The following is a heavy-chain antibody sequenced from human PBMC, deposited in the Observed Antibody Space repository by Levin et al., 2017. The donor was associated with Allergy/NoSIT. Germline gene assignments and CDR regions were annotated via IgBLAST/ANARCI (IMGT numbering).Heavy chain of an antibody. CDR3: GTRSHRRYYYYYMDV. V-gene: IGHV1-69*13. J-gene: IGHJ6*03. CDR1: GGTFSSYA. Sequence: SVKVSCKASGGTFSSYAISWVRQAPGQGLEWMGGIIPIFGTANYAQKFQGRVTITADESTSTAYMELSSLRSEDTAVYYCGTRSHRRYYYYYMDVWGKGTTVTVSS. CDR2: IIPIFGTA. D-gene: IGHD5-24*01.